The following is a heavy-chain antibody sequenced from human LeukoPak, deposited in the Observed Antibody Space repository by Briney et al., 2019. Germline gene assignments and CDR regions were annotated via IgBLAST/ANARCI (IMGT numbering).Heavy chain of an antibody. V-gene: IGHV4-59*11. CDR1: GGSLSGHY. CDR2: IYYTGTT. J-gene: IGHJ4*02. Sequence: SETLSLTCTVGGGSLSGHYWGWIRQPPGKGLELVGHIYYTGTTFYNPSLNSRVTITLDTSRNQFSLRLTSVIAADTAVYYCARAPEITMVRGVNFDYWGQGTLVTVSS. CDR3: ARAPEITMVRGVNFDY. D-gene: IGHD3-10*01.